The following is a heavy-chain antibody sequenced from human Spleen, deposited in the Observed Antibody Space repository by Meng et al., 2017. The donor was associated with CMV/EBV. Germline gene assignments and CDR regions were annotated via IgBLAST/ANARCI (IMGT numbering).Heavy chain of an antibody. V-gene: IGHV3-48*03. CDR2: ISRSGSIT. CDR1: GFTFSSYE. J-gene: IGHJ3*02. CDR3: AKDLPEQPLVFDI. D-gene: IGHD6-13*01. Sequence: GESLKISCAAPGFTFSSYEMNWVRQAPGKGLEWVSYISRSGSITYYTDSVKGRFTISRDNAKNSLYLQMNSLRAEDMAVYYCAKDLPEQPLVFDIWGLGTMVTVSS.